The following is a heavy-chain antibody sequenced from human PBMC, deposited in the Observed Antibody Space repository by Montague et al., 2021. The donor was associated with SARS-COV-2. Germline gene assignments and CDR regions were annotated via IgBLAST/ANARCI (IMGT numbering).Heavy chain of an antibody. D-gene: IGHD4-23*01. CDR3: ARAVETTVVTHFDY. Sequence: TLSLTCTVSGGSLSSGGYYWSLIRQPPGKRLEWIGYIYYSGSAYYTPSLKSRGTISVDTSKNQFSLKLTSVTAADTAVYYCARAVETTVVTHFDYWGQGTLVTVSS. CDR2: IYYSGSA. CDR1: GGSLSSGGYY. J-gene: IGHJ4*02. V-gene: IGHV4-31*03.